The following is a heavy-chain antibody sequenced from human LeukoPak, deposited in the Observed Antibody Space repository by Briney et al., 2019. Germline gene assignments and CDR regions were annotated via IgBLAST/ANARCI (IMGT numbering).Heavy chain of an antibody. Sequence: PGGSLRLSCAASGFTFSSYAMSWARQAPGKGLGWVSAISGSGGSTYYADSVKGRFTISRDNSKNTLYLQMNSLRAEDTAVYYCAKDPDYYDSSGDLDYWGQGTLVTVSS. CDR3: AKDPDYYDSSGDLDY. V-gene: IGHV3-23*01. CDR1: GFTFSSYA. J-gene: IGHJ4*02. D-gene: IGHD3-22*01. CDR2: ISGSGGST.